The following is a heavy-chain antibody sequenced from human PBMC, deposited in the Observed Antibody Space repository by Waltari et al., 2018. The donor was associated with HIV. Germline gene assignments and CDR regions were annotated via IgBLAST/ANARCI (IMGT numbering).Heavy chain of an antibody. CDR2: IKSKTDGGTT. CDR1: GFTFSNAW. CDR3: TTDIGETGIAVAGPDAFDI. J-gene: IGHJ3*02. Sequence: EVQLVESGGGLVKPGGSLRLSCAASGFTFSNAWMSWVRQAPGKGLEWVGRIKSKTDGGTTDYAAPVKGRFTISRDDSKNTLYLQMNSLKTEDTAVYYCTTDIGETGIAVAGPDAFDIWGQGTMVTVSS. D-gene: IGHD6-19*01. V-gene: IGHV3-15*01.